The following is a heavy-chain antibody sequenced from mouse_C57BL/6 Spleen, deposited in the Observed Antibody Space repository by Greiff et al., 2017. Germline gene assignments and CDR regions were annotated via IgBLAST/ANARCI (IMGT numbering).Heavy chain of an antibody. V-gene: IGHV1-55*01. CDR1: GYTFPSYW. J-gene: IGHJ4*01. CDR2: IYPGSGST. CDR3: ARGWDGPGAMDY. D-gene: IGHD4-1*01. Sequence: QVQLQQPGAELVKPGASVKMSCKASGYTFPSYWITWVKQRPGQGLEWIGDIYPGSGSTNYNEKFKNKATLTVDTSYSTAYMQLSSLTSEDSAVYYGARGWDGPGAMDYWGQGTSVTVSS.